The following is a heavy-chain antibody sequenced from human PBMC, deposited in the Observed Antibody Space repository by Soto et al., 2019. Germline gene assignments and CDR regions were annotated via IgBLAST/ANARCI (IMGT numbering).Heavy chain of an antibody. V-gene: IGHV1-69*13. CDR1: GGTFSSYA. D-gene: IGHD6-6*01. Sequence: WASVRVSCKASGGTFSSYAISWVRQAPGQGLEWMGGIIPIFGTANYAQKFQGRVTITADESTSTAYMELSSLRSEDTAVCYCARSGLVHWFDPWGQGTLVTVSS. CDR3: ARSGLVHWFDP. J-gene: IGHJ5*02. CDR2: IIPIFGTA.